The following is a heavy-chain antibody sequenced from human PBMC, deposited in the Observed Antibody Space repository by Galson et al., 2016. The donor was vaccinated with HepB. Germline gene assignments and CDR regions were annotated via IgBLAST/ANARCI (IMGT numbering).Heavy chain of an antibody. V-gene: IGHV3-7*03. CDR2: IKTDGSDK. D-gene: IGHD6-19*01. CDR1: GYIFSNYA. Sequence: SLRLSCAASGYIFSNYAMTWVRQAPGKGLEWVAAIKTDGSDKYYADSVKGRCTISRDNADNSLYLQINNPRNEDTAVYYCAKDHITGWSFDSWGQGTLVTVSS. J-gene: IGHJ4*02. CDR3: AKDHITGWSFDS.